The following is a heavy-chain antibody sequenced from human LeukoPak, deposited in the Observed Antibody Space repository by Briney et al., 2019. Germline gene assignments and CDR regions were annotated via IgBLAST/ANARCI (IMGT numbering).Heavy chain of an antibody. CDR3: AKDISWTWTPLSD. D-gene: IGHD2/OR15-2a*01. Sequence: GGSLRLSCAASGITFSSYGMHWVRQAPGKGLEWVAVISYDGSNKYYADSVKGRFTISRDNSKNTLYLQMNSLRAEDTAVYYCAKDISWTWTPLSDWGQGTLVTVSS. J-gene: IGHJ4*02. CDR2: ISYDGSNK. V-gene: IGHV3-30*18. CDR1: GITFSSYG.